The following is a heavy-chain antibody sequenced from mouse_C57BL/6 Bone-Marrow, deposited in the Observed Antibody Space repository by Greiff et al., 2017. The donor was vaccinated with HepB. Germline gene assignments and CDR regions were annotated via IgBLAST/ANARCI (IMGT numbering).Heavy chain of an antibody. Sequence: EVKLVESGGDLVKPGGSLKLSCAASGFTFSSYGMSWVRQTPDKRLEWVATISSGGSYTYYPASVKGRFTISRDNAKNTLYLQMSSLKSEDTAMYYCARLTYYSNYDYAMDYWGQGTSVTVSS. D-gene: IGHD2-5*01. V-gene: IGHV5-6*01. CDR2: ISSGGSYT. CDR3: ARLTYYSNYDYAMDY. J-gene: IGHJ4*01. CDR1: GFTFSSYG.